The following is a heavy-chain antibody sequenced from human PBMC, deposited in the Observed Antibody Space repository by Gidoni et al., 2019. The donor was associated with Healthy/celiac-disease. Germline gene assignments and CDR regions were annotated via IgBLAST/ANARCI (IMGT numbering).Heavy chain of an antibody. CDR3: ARGENQTAYYYYYYGMDV. D-gene: IGHD2-2*01. J-gene: IGHJ6*02. Sequence: EVQLVESGGGLVQPGGSLRLSCAASGFTFSSYWMHWVRQAPGKGLVWVSRINSDGSSTSYADSVKGRFTISRDNAKNTLYLQMNSLRAEDTAVYYCARGENQTAYYYYYYGMDVWGQGTTVTVSS. V-gene: IGHV3-74*01. CDR2: INSDGSST. CDR1: GFTFSSYW.